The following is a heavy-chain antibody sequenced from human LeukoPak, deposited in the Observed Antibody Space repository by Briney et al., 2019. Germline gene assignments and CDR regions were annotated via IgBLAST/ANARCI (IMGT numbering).Heavy chain of an antibody. CDR1: GYTFNRYG. V-gene: IGHV1-18*01. D-gene: IGHD4-17*01. CDR2: ISAYNGNT. J-gene: IGHJ4*02. CDR3: AREGAYGDFEY. Sequence: GASVKVSCKASGYTFNRYGISWVRQAPGPGLEWMGWISAYNGNTNYAQKVQGRVTMTTNTSTSTAYMELRSLRSDDTAVYYCAREGAYGDFEYWGQGTLVTVSS.